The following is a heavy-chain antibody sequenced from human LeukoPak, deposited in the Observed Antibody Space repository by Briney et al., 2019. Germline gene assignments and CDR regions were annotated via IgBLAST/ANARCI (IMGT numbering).Heavy chain of an antibody. J-gene: IGHJ5*02. Sequence: SETLSLTCAVYGGSFSGYYWSWIRQPPGKGLEWIGEINHSGSTNYNPSLKSRVTISVDTSKNQFPLKLSSVTAADTAVYYCARPLMLGLHHQNWFDPWGQGTLVTVSS. V-gene: IGHV4-34*01. CDR3: ARPLMLGLHHQNWFDP. CDR2: INHSGST. D-gene: IGHD3-10*02. CDR1: GGSFSGYY.